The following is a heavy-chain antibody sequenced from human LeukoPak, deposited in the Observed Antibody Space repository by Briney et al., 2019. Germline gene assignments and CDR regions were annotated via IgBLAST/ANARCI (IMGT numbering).Heavy chain of an antibody. J-gene: IGHJ4*02. CDR3: ARDGVWSGYDSD. V-gene: IGHV3-66*01. CDR1: GFTVSSNY. D-gene: IGHD5-12*01. Sequence: GGSLRLSCAASGFTVSSNYMSWVRQAPGKGLEWASVIYSGGSTNYADSVKGRFTISRDNSKNTLYLQMNSLRAEDTAVYYCARDGVWSGYDSDWGQGTLVTVSS. CDR2: IYSGGST.